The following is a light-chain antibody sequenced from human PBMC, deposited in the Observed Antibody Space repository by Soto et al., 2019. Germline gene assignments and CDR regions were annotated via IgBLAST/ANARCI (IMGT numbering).Light chain of an antibody. CDR1: ESVTDY. J-gene: IGKJ1*01. V-gene: IGKV3-11*01. Sequence: EIVLTQSPATLSLSPGERCTLSCRASESVTDYLAWYQQKPGQAPRLLIYDASNRATGIPARFSGSGSGTDFALTISSLEPEDFAVYYCQQRSNWPWTFGQGTKVDIK. CDR2: DAS. CDR3: QQRSNWPWT.